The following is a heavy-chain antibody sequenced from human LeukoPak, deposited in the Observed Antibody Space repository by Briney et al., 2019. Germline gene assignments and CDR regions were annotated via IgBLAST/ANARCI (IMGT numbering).Heavy chain of an antibody. CDR2: IYHSGST. CDR1: GYSISSGYY. CDR3: ARQATSIAARGGKRNYYYYMDV. V-gene: IGHV4-38-2*02. Sequence: SETLSLTCTVSGYSISSGYYWGWIRQPPGNGLEWIGSIYHSGSTYYNPSLKSRVTISVDTSKNQFSLKLSSVTAADTAVYYCARQATSIAARGGKRNYYYYMDVWGKGTTVTVSS. D-gene: IGHD6-6*01. J-gene: IGHJ6*03.